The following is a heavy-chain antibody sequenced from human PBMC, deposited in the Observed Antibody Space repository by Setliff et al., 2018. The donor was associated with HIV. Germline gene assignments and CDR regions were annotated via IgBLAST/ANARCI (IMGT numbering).Heavy chain of an antibody. CDR2: ISSSGSYI. Sequence: PGGSLRLSCAASGFTFFDYALNWVRQAPGKGLEWVSSISSSGSYIYYADSVKGRFTISRDHATSALYLQMDSLRAEDTAVYYCARYALAVPGYHNAFDIWGQGTMVTVSS. D-gene: IGHD2-8*01. J-gene: IGHJ3*02. V-gene: IGHV3-21*01. CDR1: GFTFFDYA. CDR3: ARYALAVPGYHNAFDI.